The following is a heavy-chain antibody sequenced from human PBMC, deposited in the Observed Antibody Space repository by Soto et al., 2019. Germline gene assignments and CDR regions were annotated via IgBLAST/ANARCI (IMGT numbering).Heavy chain of an antibody. CDR3: ARDQGYYYDSSGCDY. Sequence: GASVKVSCKASGYTFTSYAMHWVRQAPGQRLEWMGWINAGNGNTKYSQKFQGRVTITRDTSASTAYMELSSLRSEDTAVYYCARDQGYYYDSSGCDYWGQGTLVTVSS. J-gene: IGHJ4*02. D-gene: IGHD3-22*01. CDR1: GYTFTSYA. CDR2: INAGNGNT. V-gene: IGHV1-3*01.